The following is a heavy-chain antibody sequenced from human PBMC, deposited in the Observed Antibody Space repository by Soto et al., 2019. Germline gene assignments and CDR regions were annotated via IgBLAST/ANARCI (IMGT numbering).Heavy chain of an antibody. CDR1: GGPVTSGSYY. J-gene: IGHJ6*02. CDR3: ARDRRTGTTHPYYGIDV. V-gene: IGHV4-61*01. D-gene: IGHD1-7*01. CDR2: IYYRGST. Sequence: PSETLSLTCTVSGGPVTSGSYYWGWIRQPPEKGLEWIGYIYYRGSTSYNPSLKSRVTISLDTSKSQFSLELTSVTAADTAVYFCARDRRTGTTHPYYGIDVWGQGTTVTVYS.